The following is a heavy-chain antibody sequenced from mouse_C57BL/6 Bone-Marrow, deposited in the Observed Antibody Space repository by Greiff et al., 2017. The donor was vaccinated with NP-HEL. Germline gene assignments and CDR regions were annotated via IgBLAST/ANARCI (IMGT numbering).Heavy chain of an antibody. J-gene: IGHJ4*01. CDR3: ARSSFYALDY. V-gene: IGHV4-2*02. Sequence: EVNVVESGGGLVQPGGSLNLSCAASGFDFSRYWMSWARQAPGKGQEWIGEINPGSSTINYTPSLKDKFIISRDNAKNTLYLQMSRVRSEDTALYYCARSSFYALDYWGQGTSVTVSS. CDR2: INPGSSTI. CDR1: GFDFSRYW.